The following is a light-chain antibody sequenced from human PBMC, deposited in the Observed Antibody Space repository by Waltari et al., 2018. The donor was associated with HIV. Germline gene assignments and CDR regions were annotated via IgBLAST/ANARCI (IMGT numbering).Light chain of an antibody. CDR3: QQYHSLPIT. V-gene: IGKV4-1*01. Sequence: DIVLTQSPDSLAVSLGERATINCTSSRSISYSSNNKNYLVWYQQKPGQPPRVRICWASTRESGVPDRFSGSGSGTDFTLTISSLQTEDVAVYFCQQYHSLPITFGQGTRLEIK. CDR2: WAS. J-gene: IGKJ5*01. CDR1: RSISYSSNNKNY.